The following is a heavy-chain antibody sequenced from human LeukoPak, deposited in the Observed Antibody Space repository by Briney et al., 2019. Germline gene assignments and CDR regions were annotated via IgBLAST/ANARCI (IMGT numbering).Heavy chain of an antibody. J-gene: IGHJ5*02. V-gene: IGHV1-2*02. CDR1: GYTFTGYY. CDR3: ARGRVAVAGTRGTGNWFDP. CDR2: INPNSGGT. D-gene: IGHD6-19*01. Sequence: ASVKVSCKASGYTFTGYYMHWVRQAPGQGLEWMGWINPNSGGTNYAQKFQGRVTMTRDTSISTAYMELSRLRSDDTAVYYCARGRVAVAGTRGTGNWFDPWGQGTLVTVSS.